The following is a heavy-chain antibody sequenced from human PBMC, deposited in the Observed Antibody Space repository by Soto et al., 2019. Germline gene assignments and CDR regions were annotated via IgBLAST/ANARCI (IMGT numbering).Heavy chain of an antibody. D-gene: IGHD3-22*01. Sequence: SETLSLTCAVSGGSISSGGYSWGWIRQPPGKGLEWIGYIYHSGSTYYNPSLKSRVTISVDRSKNQFSLKLSSVTAADTAVYYCARAYDSSGSDAFDIWGQGTMVTVSS. V-gene: IGHV4-30-2*01. J-gene: IGHJ3*02. CDR1: GGSISSGGYS. CDR2: IYHSGST. CDR3: ARAYDSSGSDAFDI.